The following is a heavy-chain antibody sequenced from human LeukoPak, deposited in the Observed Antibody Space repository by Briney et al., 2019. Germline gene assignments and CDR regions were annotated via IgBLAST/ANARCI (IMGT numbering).Heavy chain of an antibody. CDR1: GGSVSSGNYY. CDR3: ARVRHDYSNYVVYYYMDV. Sequence: PSETLSLTCTVSGGSVSSGNYYWSWIRQPPGKGLEWIGYIYYSGSTNYNPSLKSRVTISVDTSKNQFSLKLSSVTAADTAVYFCARVRHDYSNYVVYYYMDVWGKGTKVTLTS. D-gene: IGHD4-11*01. CDR2: IYYSGST. J-gene: IGHJ6*03. V-gene: IGHV4-61*01.